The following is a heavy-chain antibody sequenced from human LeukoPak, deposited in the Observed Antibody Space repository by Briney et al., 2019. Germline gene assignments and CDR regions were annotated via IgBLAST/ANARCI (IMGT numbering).Heavy chain of an antibody. CDR3: ARDKIAVAGPHDY. V-gene: IGHV3-21*01. J-gene: IGHJ4*02. Sequence: GGSLRFSCAASGFTFSSYSMNWVRQAPGKGLEWVSSISSSSSYIYYADSVKGRFTISRDNAKNSLYLQMNSLRAEDTAVYYCARDKIAVAGPHDYWGQGTLVTASS. CDR2: ISSSSSYI. D-gene: IGHD6-19*01. CDR1: GFTFSSYS.